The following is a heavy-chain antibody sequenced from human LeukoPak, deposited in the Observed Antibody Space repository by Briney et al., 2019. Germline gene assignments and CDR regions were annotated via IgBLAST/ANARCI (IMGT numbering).Heavy chain of an antibody. Sequence: PGGSLRLSCAASGFTFSSYGMHWVRQAPGKGLEWVAVISYGGSNKYYADSVKGRFTISRDNSKNTLYLQMNSLRAEDTAVYYCAKRESMDVWGQGTTITVSS. V-gene: IGHV3-30*18. CDR2: ISYGGSNK. CDR1: GFTFSSYG. J-gene: IGHJ6*02. CDR3: AKRESMDV.